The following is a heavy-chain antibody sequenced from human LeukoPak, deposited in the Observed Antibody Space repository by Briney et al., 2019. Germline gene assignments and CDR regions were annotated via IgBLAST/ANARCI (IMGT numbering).Heavy chain of an antibody. CDR2: INTNTGNP. V-gene: IGHV7-4-1*02. CDR3: ARVLLRFLEGTIDY. CDR1: GYTFTNYG. J-gene: IGHJ4*02. D-gene: IGHD3-3*01. Sequence: ASVKVSCKASGYTFTNYGMTWVRQAPGQGLEWMGWINTNTGNPTYAQGFTGRFVFSSDTSVSTTYLQISSLKAEDTAVYYCARVLLRFLEGTIDYWGQGALVTVSS.